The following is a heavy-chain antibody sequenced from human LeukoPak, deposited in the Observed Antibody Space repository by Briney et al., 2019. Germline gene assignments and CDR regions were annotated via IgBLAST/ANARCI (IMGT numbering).Heavy chain of an antibody. D-gene: IGHD6-13*01. CDR1: GPSLIGYY. J-gene: IGHJ4*02. CDR2: IQYNGST. Sequence: PSHTLSLACTVSGPSLIGYYCNWLSHPRGKGREWLGYIQYNGSTNYNPSLKSRGTLSVDTSKNQFSLKLSSVTAADTAVYYCARLIYTSTWFYFDYRGQGTLVTVAS. CDR3: ARLIYTSTWFYFDY. V-gene: IGHV4-59*08.